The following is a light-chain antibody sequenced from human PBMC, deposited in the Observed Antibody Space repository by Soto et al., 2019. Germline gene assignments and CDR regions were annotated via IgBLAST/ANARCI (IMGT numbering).Light chain of an antibody. Sequence: QSALTQPPSESGSPGQSVTISCTGTSSDIGGYNSVSWYQQHPGKAPRLMIYEVNKRPSGVPDRFSGSKSGYTASLTVSGLQTEDEAFYYCSSSAGIYHYLVFGGGTKLTV. CDR3: SSSAGIYHYLV. J-gene: IGLJ3*02. CDR1: SSDIGGYNS. V-gene: IGLV2-8*01. CDR2: EVN.